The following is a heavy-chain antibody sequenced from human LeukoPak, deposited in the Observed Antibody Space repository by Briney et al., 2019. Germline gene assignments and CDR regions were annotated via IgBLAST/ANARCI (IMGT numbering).Heavy chain of an antibody. CDR2: INPNSGGT. CDR1: GYTFTGYY. J-gene: IGHJ4*02. CDR3: AREGSYDFWSGLKYFDY. D-gene: IGHD3-3*01. V-gene: IGHV1-2*02. Sequence: GASVKVSCKASGYTFTGYYIHWVRQAPGQGLEWMGWINPNSGGTNYAQKFQGRVTLTRGTSISTAYMELSRLRSDDTAVYYCAREGSYDFWSGLKYFDYWGQGTLVTVSS.